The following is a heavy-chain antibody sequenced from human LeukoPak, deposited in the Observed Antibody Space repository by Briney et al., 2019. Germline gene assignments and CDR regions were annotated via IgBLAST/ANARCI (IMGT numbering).Heavy chain of an antibody. CDR2: IYTSGST. Sequence: SETLSLTCTVSGGSISSGSYYWSWIRQPAGKGLEWIGRIYTSGSTNYNPSLKSRVTISVDTSKNQFSLKLSSVTAADTAVYYCARATYDILTGYYYYYYYMDVWGKGTTVTVSS. D-gene: IGHD3-9*01. J-gene: IGHJ6*03. CDR1: GGSISSGSYY. V-gene: IGHV4-61*02. CDR3: ARATYDILTGYYYYYYYMDV.